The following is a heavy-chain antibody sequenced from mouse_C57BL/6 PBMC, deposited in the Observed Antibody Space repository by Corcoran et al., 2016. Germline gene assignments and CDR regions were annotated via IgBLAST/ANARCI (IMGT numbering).Heavy chain of an antibody. CDR3: ARGRDGNYVWYFDV. V-gene: IGHV1-75*01. D-gene: IGHD2-1*01. CDR2: IFPGSGST. CDR1: GYTFTEYY. Sequence: QVQLQQSGPELVQPGASLQISYKASGYTFTEYYINWVKQRPGQGLEWIGWIFPGSGSTYYNETFKGKATLTVEKSSSTAYMLLSSLTSEDSAVYFCARGRDGNYVWYFDVWGTGTTVTVSS. J-gene: IGHJ1*03.